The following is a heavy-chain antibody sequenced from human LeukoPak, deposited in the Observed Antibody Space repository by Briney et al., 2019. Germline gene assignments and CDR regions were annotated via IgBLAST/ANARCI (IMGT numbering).Heavy chain of an antibody. D-gene: IGHD3-10*01. CDR1: GGSFRGYY. CDR2: INHSGST. V-gene: IGHV4-34*01. Sequence: SETLSLTCAVYGGSFRGYYWSWIRQPPGKGLEWIGEINHSGSTNYNPSLQSRVTISVDTSKNQFSLKLRSVTAADTAVYYCARRVRFLVRRNYMDVWGKGTTVTISS. CDR3: ARRVRFLVRRNYMDV. J-gene: IGHJ6*03.